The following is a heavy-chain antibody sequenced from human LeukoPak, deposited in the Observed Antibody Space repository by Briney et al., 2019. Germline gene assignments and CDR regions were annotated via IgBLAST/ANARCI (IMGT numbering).Heavy chain of an antibody. CDR2: IIPIFGTA. Sequence: VASVKVSCKASGGTFSSYAISWVRQAPGQGLEWMGGIIPIFGTANYAQKFQGRVTVTTDESTSTAYMELSSLRSEDTAVYYCARAPGRYDYYMDVWAKGPRSPSP. CDR3: ARAPGRYDYYMDV. D-gene: IGHD2-2*01. J-gene: IGHJ6*03. V-gene: IGHV1-69*05. CDR1: GGTFSSYA.